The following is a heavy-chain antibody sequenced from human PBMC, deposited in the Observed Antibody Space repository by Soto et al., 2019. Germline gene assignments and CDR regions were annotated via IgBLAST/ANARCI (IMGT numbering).Heavy chain of an antibody. J-gene: IGHJ4*02. CDR2: ISDDGSTA. CDR3: TRAAWFPYLSFY. Sequence: GGSLRLSCAVSGFTFSAYWMHWVRQVPGKGLTWVSRISDDGSTAYYASSVEGRFTISRDNANNSVYLQMDSLRAEDTALYYCTRAAWFPYLSFYWGQGALVTVSS. CDR1: GFTFSAYW. V-gene: IGHV3-74*01. D-gene: IGHD3-10*01.